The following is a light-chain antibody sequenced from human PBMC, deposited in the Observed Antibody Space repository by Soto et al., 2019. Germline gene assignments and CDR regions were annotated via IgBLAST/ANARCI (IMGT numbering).Light chain of an antibody. CDR3: QTWGTGIQV. CDR1: SGHRSYA. V-gene: IGLV4-69*01. J-gene: IGLJ3*02. Sequence: QPVLTQSPSASASLGASVKLTCTLSSGHRSYAIAWHQQQPEKGPRYLMKLNSDGSHSKGDGIPDRFSGSSSGAERYLTISSLPSGDEADYYCQTWGTGIQVFGGGTKLTVL. CDR2: LNSDGSH.